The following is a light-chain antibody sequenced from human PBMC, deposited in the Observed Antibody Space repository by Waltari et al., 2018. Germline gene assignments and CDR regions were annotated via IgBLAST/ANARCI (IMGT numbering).Light chain of an antibody. CDR1: SSDVGGYNY. CDR2: VVN. CDR3: SSYTVSSSLVI. Sequence: QSALTQPASVSGSPGQSIPISCPGTSSDVGGYNYVSWYNQYPGKAPKLMIFVVNSRPSGGSTRFSASKSGNTASLTISGLQAEDEANYYCSSYTVSSSLVIFGGGTKLTVL. J-gene: IGLJ2*01. V-gene: IGLV2-14*01.